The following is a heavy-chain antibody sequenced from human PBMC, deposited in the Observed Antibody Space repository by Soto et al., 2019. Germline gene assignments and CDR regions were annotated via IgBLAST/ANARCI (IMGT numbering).Heavy chain of an antibody. CDR2: ISSSSSYI. Sequence: EVQLVESGGGLVKPGGSLRLSCAASGFTFSSYSMNWVRQAPGKGLEWVSSISSSSSYIYYADSVKGRFTISRDNAKNSLYLQMNSLRAEDTAVYYCARDPSYDFWSGYPDYWGQRTLVTVSS. V-gene: IGHV3-21*01. CDR3: ARDPSYDFWSGYPDY. CDR1: GFTFSSYS. D-gene: IGHD3-3*01. J-gene: IGHJ4*02.